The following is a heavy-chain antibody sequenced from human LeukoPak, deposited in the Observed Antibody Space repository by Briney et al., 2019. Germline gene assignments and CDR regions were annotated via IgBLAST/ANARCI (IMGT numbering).Heavy chain of an antibody. Sequence: SETLTLTCTVSGGSISSGSYYWSWIRQPAGKGLEWIRRIYTSGSTNYNPSLKSRVTISVDTSKSQFSLKLSSVTAADTAVYYCAREATIFGVVTLLDYWGQGTLVTVSS. CDR3: AREATIFGVVTLLDY. D-gene: IGHD3-3*01. CDR1: GGSISSGSYY. V-gene: IGHV4-61*02. J-gene: IGHJ4*02. CDR2: IYTSGST.